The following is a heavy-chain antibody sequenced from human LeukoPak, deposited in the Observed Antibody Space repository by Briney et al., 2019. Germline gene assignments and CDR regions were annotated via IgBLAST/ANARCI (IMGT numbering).Heavy chain of an antibody. J-gene: IGHJ3*02. Sequence: GGSLRLSCAASGFTFSDYWMHWVRQAPGKGLEWVSSVSSSSTNKFYADSVKGRFTISRDDAKNSLYLQMNSLRVEDTAVYYCARENFMATSGTTFYIWGQGTMVSVSS. D-gene: IGHD1-1*01. V-gene: IGHV3-21*01. CDR1: GFTFSDYW. CDR3: ARENFMATSGTTFYI. CDR2: VSSSSTNK.